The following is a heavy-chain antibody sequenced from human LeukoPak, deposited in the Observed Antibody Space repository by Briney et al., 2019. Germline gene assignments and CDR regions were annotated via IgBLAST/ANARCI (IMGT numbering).Heavy chain of an antibody. CDR1: GFTFNNYA. J-gene: IGHJ4*02. D-gene: IGHD7-27*01. V-gene: IGHV3-23*01. CDR3: ARDLAWGAFDY. Sequence: GGSLRLSCGASGFTFNNYAMSWVRQAPGKGLEWVSSISGSGGSTYYADSVKGRFTISRDDSKNTLSLQMNSLRVEDTATYYCARDLAWGAFDYWGQGTLVTVSS. CDR2: ISGSGGST.